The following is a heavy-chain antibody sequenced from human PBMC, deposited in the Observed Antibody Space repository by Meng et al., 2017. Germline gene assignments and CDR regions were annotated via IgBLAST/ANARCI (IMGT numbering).Heavy chain of an antibody. CDR3: AGGLMVNDY. CDR1: GFTFSSYA. V-gene: IGHV3-30*01. CDR2: ISYDGSNK. D-gene: IGHD3-10*01. Sequence: GGFGGGVVQPGRSLRLSCAASGFTFSSYAMHWVRQAPGKGLEWVAVISYDGSNKYYADSVKGRFTISRDNSKNTLYLQMNSLRAEDTAVYYCAGGLMVNDYWGQGTLVTVSS. J-gene: IGHJ4*02.